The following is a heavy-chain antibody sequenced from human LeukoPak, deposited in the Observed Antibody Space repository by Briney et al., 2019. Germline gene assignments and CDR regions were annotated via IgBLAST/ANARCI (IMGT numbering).Heavy chain of an antibody. CDR3: ARDLPLGRYYDSSGYSI. V-gene: IGHV4-28*03. CDR2: IYYSGST. Sequence: PSDTLSLTCAVSGYSISSSNWWGWIRQPPGKGLEWIGYIYYSGSTNYNPSLKSRVTISVDTSKNQFSLKLSSVTAADTAVYYCARDLPLGRYYDSSGYSIWGQGTLVTVSS. J-gene: IGHJ4*02. CDR1: GYSISSSNW. D-gene: IGHD3-22*01.